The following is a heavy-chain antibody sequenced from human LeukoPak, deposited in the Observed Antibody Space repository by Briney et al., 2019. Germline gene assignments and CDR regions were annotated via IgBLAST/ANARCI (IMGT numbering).Heavy chain of an antibody. CDR3: ARSDESKPWDP. CDR2: IYYSGST. D-gene: IGHD1-14*01. V-gene: IGHV4-59*01. CDR1: GASISDYY. Sequence: PSETLSLTCTVSGASISDYYRSWIRRPPGKGLEWIGYIYYSGSTKYNPSLKSRATISEDTSKNQFSLKLSSVTAADTAVYYCARSDESKPWDPWGQGTLVTVSS. J-gene: IGHJ5*02.